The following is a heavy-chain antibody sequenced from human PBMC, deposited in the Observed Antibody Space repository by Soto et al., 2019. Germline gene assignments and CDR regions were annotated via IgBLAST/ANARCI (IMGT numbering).Heavy chain of an antibody. J-gene: IGHJ4*02. D-gene: IGHD2-15*01. CDR1: GYTFTKFG. V-gene: IGHV1-18*01. CDR2: ISAYNGNT. Sequence: ASVKVSCKSSGYTFTKFGISWVRQAPGQGLEWMGWISAYNGNTNYAQKLQGRVTMTTDISTSTAYMELRSLRSDDTAVYYCARSGCSGGSCYSYYFDYWGQGTLVTVSS. CDR3: ARSGCSGGSCYSYYFDY.